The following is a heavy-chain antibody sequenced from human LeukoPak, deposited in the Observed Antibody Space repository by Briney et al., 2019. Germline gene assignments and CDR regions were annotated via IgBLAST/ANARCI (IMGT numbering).Heavy chain of an antibody. CDR3: ARDGRGERSPYGDPYYFDY. CDR2: IWYDGSNK. J-gene: IGHJ4*02. D-gene: IGHD4-17*01. V-gene: IGHV3-33*01. CDR1: GFTFSSYG. Sequence: PGGSLGLSCAASGFTFSSYGMHWVRQAPGKGLEWVAVIWYDGSNKYYADSVKGRFTISRDNSKNTLYLQMNSLRAEDTAVYYCARDGRGERSPYGDPYYFDYWGQGTLVTVSS.